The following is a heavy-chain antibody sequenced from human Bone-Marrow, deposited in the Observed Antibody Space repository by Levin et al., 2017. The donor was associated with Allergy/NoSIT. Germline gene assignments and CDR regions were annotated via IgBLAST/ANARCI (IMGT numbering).Heavy chain of an antibody. Sequence: TTGGSLRLSCAASGFTFSSYSMNWVRQAPGKGLEWVSSISSSSSYIYYADSVKGRFTISRDNAKNSLYLQMNSLRAEDTAVYYCARDLGGYCSSTSCYWGYYFDYWGQGTLVTVSS. CDR3: ARDLGGYCSSTSCYWGYYFDY. J-gene: IGHJ4*02. CDR2: ISSSSSYI. V-gene: IGHV3-21*01. CDR1: GFTFSSYS. D-gene: IGHD2-2*01.